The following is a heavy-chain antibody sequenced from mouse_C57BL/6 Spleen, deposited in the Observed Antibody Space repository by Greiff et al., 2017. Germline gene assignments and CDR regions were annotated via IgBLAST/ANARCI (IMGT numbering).Heavy chain of an antibody. Sequence: QVQLQQSGPELVKPGASVKISCKASGYSFTSYYIHWVKQRPGQGLEWIGWIYPGSGNTKYNEKFKGKATLTADPSSSTAYMQLRSLTSEDSAVYYCAREGSNRPWFAYWGQGTLVTVSA. CDR3: AREGSNRPWFAY. CDR1: GYSFTSYY. D-gene: IGHD2-5*01. J-gene: IGHJ3*01. CDR2: IYPGSGNT. V-gene: IGHV1-66*01.